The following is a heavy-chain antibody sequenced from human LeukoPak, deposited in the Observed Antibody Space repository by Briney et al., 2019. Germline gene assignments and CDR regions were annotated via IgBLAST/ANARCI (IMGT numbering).Heavy chain of an antibody. CDR2: ISYDGSNK. CDR3: ARAPRGELFLDY. J-gene: IGHJ4*02. Sequence: PGGSLRLSCAASGFTFSSYAMHWVRQAPGKGLEWVAVISYDGSNKYYADSVKGRFTISRDNSKNTLYLQMNSLRAEDTAVYYCARAPRGELFLDYWGQGTLVTISS. D-gene: IGHD3-10*01. CDR1: GFTFSSYA. V-gene: IGHV3-30*04.